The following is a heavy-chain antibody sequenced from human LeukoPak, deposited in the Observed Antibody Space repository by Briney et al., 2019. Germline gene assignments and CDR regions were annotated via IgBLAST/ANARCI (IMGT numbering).Heavy chain of an antibody. CDR2: INHSGST. Sequence: GSLRLSCAASGFTFSSYGMHWVRQAPGKGLEWIGEINHSGSTNYNPSLKSRVTISVDTSKKQFSLKLISVTAADTAVYYCARGFDGGLRFLEWLSRTNDAFDIWGQGTMVTVSS. V-gene: IGHV4-34*01. J-gene: IGHJ3*02. CDR3: ARGFDGGLRFLEWLSRTNDAFDI. CDR1: GFTFSSYG. D-gene: IGHD3-3*01.